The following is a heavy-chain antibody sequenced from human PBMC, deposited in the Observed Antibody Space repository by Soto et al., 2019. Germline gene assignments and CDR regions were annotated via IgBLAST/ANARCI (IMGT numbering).Heavy chain of an antibody. CDR1: GFTFSSYW. V-gene: IGHV3-7*05. J-gene: IGHJ4*02. CDR2: IKQDGSEK. Sequence: EVQLVESGGGLVQPGGSLRLSCAASGFTFSSYWMSWVRQAPGKGLEWVANIKQDGSEKYYVDSVKGRFTISRDNAKKSLYLQMNSLRAEDTAVYYCARDNYDFWSGYYLDWGQGTLVTVSS. CDR3: ARDNYDFWSGYYLD. D-gene: IGHD3-3*01.